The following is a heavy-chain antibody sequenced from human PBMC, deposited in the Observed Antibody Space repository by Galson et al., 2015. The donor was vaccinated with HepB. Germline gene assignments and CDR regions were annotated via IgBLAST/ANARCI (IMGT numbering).Heavy chain of an antibody. J-gene: IGHJ5*02. CDR1: GYTFTSYA. Sequence: SVKVSCKASGYTFTSYAMHWVRQAPGQRLEWMGWINAGNGNTKYSQKFQGRVTITRDTSASTAYMELSSLRSEDTAVYYCARALVGTDSGSGGWFDPWGQGTLVTVSS. V-gene: IGHV1-3*01. CDR2: INAGNGNT. D-gene: IGHD1-26*01. CDR3: ARALVGTDSGSGGWFDP.